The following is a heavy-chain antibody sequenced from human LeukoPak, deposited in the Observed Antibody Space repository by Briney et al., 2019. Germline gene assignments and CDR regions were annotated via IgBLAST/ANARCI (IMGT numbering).Heavy chain of an antibody. CDR2: ISYDGSNK. D-gene: IGHD6-13*01. CDR1: GFTFSSYG. V-gene: IGHV3-30*03. CDR3: ARSYYSSSCPDY. J-gene: IGHJ4*02. Sequence: GRSLRLSCAASGFTFSSYGMHWVRQAPGKGLEWVAVISYDGSNKYYADSVKGRFTISRDNSKNTLYLQMNSLRAEDTAVYYCARSYYSSSCPDYWGQGTLVTVSS.